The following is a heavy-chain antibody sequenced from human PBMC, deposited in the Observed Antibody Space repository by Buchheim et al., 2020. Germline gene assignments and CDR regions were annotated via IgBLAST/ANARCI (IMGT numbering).Heavy chain of an antibody. CDR3: AKQGSSSWVYYYGMDV. D-gene: IGHD6-13*01. Sequence: QVQLQESGPGLVKPSETLSLTCTVSGGSVTSGSDYWSWIRQPPGKGLEWIGYIYYSGSTNYNPSLKSRVTISVDKSKNQFSLKLSSVTAADTAVYYCAKQGSSSWVYYYGMDVWGQGTT. J-gene: IGHJ6*02. CDR2: IYYSGST. V-gene: IGHV4-61*01. CDR1: GGSVTSGSDY.